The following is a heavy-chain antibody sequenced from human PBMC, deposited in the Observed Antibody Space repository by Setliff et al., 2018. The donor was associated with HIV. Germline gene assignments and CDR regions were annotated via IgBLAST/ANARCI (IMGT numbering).Heavy chain of an antibody. CDR1: GGSISSSSYY. Sequence: LSLTCTVSGGSISSSSYYWGWIRQPPGKGLEWIGSIYYSGSTYYNPSLKSRVTISVDTSKNQFSLKLSSVTAADTAVYYCARLKLPDPYYFDYWGQGTLVTVSS. V-gene: IGHV4-39*01. CDR3: ARLKLPDPYYFDY. J-gene: IGHJ4*02. CDR2: IYYSGST. D-gene: IGHD1-26*01.